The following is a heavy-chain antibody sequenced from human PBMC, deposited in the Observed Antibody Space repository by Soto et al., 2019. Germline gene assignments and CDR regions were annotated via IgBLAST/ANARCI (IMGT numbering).Heavy chain of an antibody. CDR3: ARLRPLYSRSWREDYVDF. J-gene: IGHJ4*02. V-gene: IGHV4-39*01. CDR1: GVSIRRCATI. Sequence: SETLCVSYTGSGVSIRRCATIGGCVQQAPGNSLEWIGNVFNTGTTFHTGTIDSNPSLEGRVTISVDTSKNQVSLKVRSVTAADTAMYYCARLRPLYSRSWREDYVDFWVQGTLVT. CDR2: VFNTGTT. D-gene: IGHD6-13*01.